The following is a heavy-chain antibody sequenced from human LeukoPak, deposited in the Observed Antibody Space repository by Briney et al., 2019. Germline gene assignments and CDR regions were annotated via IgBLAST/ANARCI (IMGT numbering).Heavy chain of an antibody. CDR3: ARADGYCSGGSCNYYYYMDV. CDR2: IYYSGST. V-gene: IGHV4-59*12. D-gene: IGHD2-15*01. Sequence: PGGSLRLSCAASGFIFSNYYMSWIRQAPGKGLEWIGYIYYSGSTNYNPALKSRVTISVDTSKNQLSLKLSSVTAADTAVYYCARADGYCSGGSCNYYYYMDVWGKGTTVTVSS. J-gene: IGHJ6*03. CDR1: GFIFSNYY.